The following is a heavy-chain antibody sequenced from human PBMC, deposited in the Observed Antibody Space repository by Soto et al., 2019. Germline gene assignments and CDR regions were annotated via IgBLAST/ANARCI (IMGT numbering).Heavy chain of an antibody. CDR3: ARHRTYDYLWGSYRYTGDAFDI. D-gene: IGHD3-16*02. V-gene: IGHV4-59*08. Sequence: QVQLQESGPGLVKPSETLSLTCTVSGGSISSYYWSWIRQPPGKGLEWIGYIYYSGSTNYNPPLKGRVTISVDTSRNHFSLKLSSVTAADTAVYYCARHRTYDYLWGSYRYTGDAFDIWGQGTMVTVSS. J-gene: IGHJ3*02. CDR2: IYYSGST. CDR1: GGSISSYY.